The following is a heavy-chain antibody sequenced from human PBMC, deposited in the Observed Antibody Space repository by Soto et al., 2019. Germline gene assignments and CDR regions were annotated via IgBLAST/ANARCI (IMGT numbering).Heavy chain of an antibody. V-gene: IGHV1-69*01. J-gene: IGHJ5*02. CDR3: AIGRMHFARSGYSGRRLFAL. Sequence: QVQLLQSGAEVKKPGSSVKVSCKASGGTFNNNGVSWVRQAPGQGLEWMGGLIPSFGTASYARSFKGRFRIFADESTSTAYMDLTSRRSEETAVYYCAIGRMHFARSGYSGRRLFALWGQGTLVTVSS. D-gene: IGHD3-22*01. CDR1: GGTFNNNG. CDR2: LIPSFGTA.